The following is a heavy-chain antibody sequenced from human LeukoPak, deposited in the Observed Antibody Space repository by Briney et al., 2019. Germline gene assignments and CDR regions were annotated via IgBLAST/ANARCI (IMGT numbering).Heavy chain of an antibody. V-gene: IGHV3-13*01. CDR1: GFTFSNYD. Sequence: GVSLRLSCAASGFTFSNYDMHWVRQPTGKGLEWVSALHTAGDTHYSGSVKGRFTISRDTAKNSMYLQMNSLGAGDTAVYYCSRGGPAAGYAFDIWGQGTVVTVSS. CDR2: LHTAGDT. D-gene: IGHD6-13*01. CDR3: SRGGPAAGYAFDI. J-gene: IGHJ3*02.